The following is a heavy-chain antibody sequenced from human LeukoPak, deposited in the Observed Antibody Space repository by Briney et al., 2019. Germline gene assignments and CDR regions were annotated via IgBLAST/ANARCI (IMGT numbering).Heavy chain of an antibody. CDR3: AELGITMIGGV. CDR1: GFTFGDYA. J-gene: IGHJ6*04. CDR2: IRSKAYGGTT. Sequence: GGSLRLSCTASGFTFGDYAMSWVRQAPGKGLEWVGFIRSKAYGGTTEYAASVKGRFTISRDNAKNSLYLQMNSLRAEDTAVYYCAELGITMIGGVWGKGTTVTISS. V-gene: IGHV3-49*04. D-gene: IGHD3-10*02.